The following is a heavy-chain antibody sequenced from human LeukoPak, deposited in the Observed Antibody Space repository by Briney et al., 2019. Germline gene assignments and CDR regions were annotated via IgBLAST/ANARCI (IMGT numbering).Heavy chain of an antibody. D-gene: IGHD4-17*01. CDR3: ARPDYGDYRKFDY. V-gene: IGHV3-11*01. CDR1: GFTFSDYY. Sequence: GGSLRLSCAASGFTFSDYYMSWIRQAPGKGLEWVSYISSSGSTIYYADSVKGRFTISRDNAKNSLYLQMDSLRAEDTAVYYCARPDYGDYRKFDYWGQGTLVTVSS. J-gene: IGHJ4*02. CDR2: ISSSGSTI.